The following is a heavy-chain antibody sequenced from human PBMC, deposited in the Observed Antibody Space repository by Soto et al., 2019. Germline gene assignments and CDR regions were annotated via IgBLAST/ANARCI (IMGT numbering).Heavy chain of an antibody. Sequence: SETMSHTCAFDELYFSCYYLILIRQPPGKGLEWIGEINQSGSTNYNPSLKSRVTISVDTSKNQFSLKLSSVTAADTDVYYCARRYGSCFDYWGQGTLVTVSS. V-gene: IGHV4-34*01. CDR3: ARRYGSCFDY. CDR1: ELYFSCYY. CDR2: INQSGST. J-gene: IGHJ4*02. D-gene: IGHD5-18*01.